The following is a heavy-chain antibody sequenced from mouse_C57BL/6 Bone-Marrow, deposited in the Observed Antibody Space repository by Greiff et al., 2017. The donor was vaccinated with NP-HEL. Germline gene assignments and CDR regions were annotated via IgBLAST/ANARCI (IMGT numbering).Heavy chain of an antibody. J-gene: IGHJ1*03. V-gene: IGHV5-4*01. CDR2: ISDGGSYT. CDR3: ARDPIYYYGSSFWYVDV. CDR1: GFTFSSYA. D-gene: IGHD1-1*01. Sequence: EVQLQESGGGLVKPGGSLKLSCAASGFTFSSYAMSWVRQTPEKRLEWVATISDGGSYTYYPDNVKGRFTISRDNAKNNLYLQMSHLKSEDTAMYYCARDPIYYYGSSFWYVDVWGTGTTVTVSS.